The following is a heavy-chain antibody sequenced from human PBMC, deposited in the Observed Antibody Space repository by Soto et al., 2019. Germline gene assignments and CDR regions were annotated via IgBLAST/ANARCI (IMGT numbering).Heavy chain of an antibody. CDR2: IHGDGNSE. J-gene: IGHJ6*02. Sequence: PGGSLRLSCAASGFTFSGYAMSWVRQAPGKGLEWVSVIHGDGNSEYYVDSVKGRFTISRDNSKNTLYLQMNSLRAEDTAVYYCARDPSVVVVAATPYYYYGMDVWGQGTTVTVSS. CDR3: ARDPSVVVVAATPYYYYGMDV. D-gene: IGHD2-15*01. CDR1: GFTFSGYA. V-gene: IGHV3-23*03.